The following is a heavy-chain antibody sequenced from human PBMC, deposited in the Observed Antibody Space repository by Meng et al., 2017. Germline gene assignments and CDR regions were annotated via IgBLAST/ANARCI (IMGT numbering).Heavy chain of an antibody. J-gene: IGHJ5*02. CDR1: GGSFSGYY. D-gene: IGHD6-13*01. Sequence: GQLQQWGAGLLKPSETLSLTCAVYGGSFSGYYWSWIRQPPGKGLEWIGEINHSGSTNYNPSLKSRVTISVDTSKNQFSLKLSSVTAADTAVYYCARGLILEQQLTWGDWFDPWGQGTLVTVSS. CDR2: INHSGST. V-gene: IGHV4-34*01. CDR3: ARGLILEQQLTWGDWFDP.